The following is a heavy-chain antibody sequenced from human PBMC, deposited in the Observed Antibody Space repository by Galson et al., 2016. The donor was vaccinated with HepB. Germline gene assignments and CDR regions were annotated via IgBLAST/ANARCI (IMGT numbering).Heavy chain of an antibody. CDR1: GYRLTDYW. D-gene: IGHD4-17*01. CDR3: ARALEYGSRNYYAYYAMDV. CDR2: IDPDDSYT. Sequence: QSGAEVKEPGESLRISCQGSGYRLTDYWITWLRQVPGKGLQWMGRIDPDDSYTNYSPSFQGHVTISVDKSINTAYLQWSTLKASDTAIYYCARALEYGSRNYYAYYAMDVWGPGTTVIVSS. V-gene: IGHV5-10-1*01. J-gene: IGHJ6*02.